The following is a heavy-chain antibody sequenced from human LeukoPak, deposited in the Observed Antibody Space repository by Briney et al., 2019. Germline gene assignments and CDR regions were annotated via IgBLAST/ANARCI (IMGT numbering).Heavy chain of an antibody. D-gene: IGHD2-2*03. CDR3: ARGSGRMDIVVVPAATNWFNP. J-gene: IGHJ5*02. CDR1: GYSISSGYY. Sequence: SETLPLTCAVSGYSISSGYYWGWIRQPPGKGLEWIGSIYHSGSTYYNPSLKSRVTISVDTSKNQFSLKLSSVTAADTAVYYCARGSGRMDIVVVPAATNWFNPWGQGTLVTVSS. CDR2: IYHSGST. V-gene: IGHV4-38-2*01.